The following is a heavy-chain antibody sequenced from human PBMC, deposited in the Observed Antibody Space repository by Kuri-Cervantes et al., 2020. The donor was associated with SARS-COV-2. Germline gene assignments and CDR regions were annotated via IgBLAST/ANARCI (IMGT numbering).Heavy chain of an antibody. D-gene: IGHD3-10*01. J-gene: IGHJ4*02. V-gene: IGHV3-33*08. Sequence: GESLKISWSASGFTFSSYAMHWVRQAPGKGLDWVAVIWYDGSNKYYADSVKGRFTISRDNSKNTLYLQMNSLRAEDTAVYYCARDSLPLHYYGSDLDYWGQGTLVNVPS. CDR3: ARDSLPLHYYGSDLDY. CDR1: GFTFSSYA. CDR2: IWYDGSNK.